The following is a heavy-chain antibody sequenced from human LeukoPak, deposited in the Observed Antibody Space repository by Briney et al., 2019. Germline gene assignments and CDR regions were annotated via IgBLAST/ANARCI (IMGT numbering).Heavy chain of an antibody. V-gene: IGHV3-30*18. Sequence: PGGSLRLSCAASGFTFSRYGMHWVRQAPGKGLEWVAVISYDGTNKFYADSVKGRFTLSGDNSKNTLYLEMNSLRADDTAVYYCAKDQMIRWGSPIDDYWGQGTLVTVSS. J-gene: IGHJ4*02. CDR2: ISYDGTNK. CDR3: AKDQMIRWGSPIDDY. CDR1: GFTFSRYG. D-gene: IGHD3-16*01.